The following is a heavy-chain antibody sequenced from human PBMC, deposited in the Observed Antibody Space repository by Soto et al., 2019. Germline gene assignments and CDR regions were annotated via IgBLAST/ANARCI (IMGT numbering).Heavy chain of an antibody. V-gene: IGHV1-8*01. Sequence: QVELVPSGAEVKKPGASVRVSCQASEDTFTHYDLNWVRQATGQGLEWMGWMNPNTGNIDYAHKFQGRVTMTRDTSTRTVYMELSSLRSDDTAVYYCVRRVASGHRSWFDPWGQGTLVTVSS. CDR2: MNPNTGNI. J-gene: IGHJ5*02. CDR3: VRRVASGHRSWFDP. D-gene: IGHD2-21*01. CDR1: EDTFTHYD.